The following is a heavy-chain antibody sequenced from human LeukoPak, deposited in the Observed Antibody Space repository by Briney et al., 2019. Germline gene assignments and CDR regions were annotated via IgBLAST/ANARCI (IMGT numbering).Heavy chain of an antibody. CDR2: FDPEDDET. Sequence: ASVKVSCKVSGYTLNQLSMHWVRQAPGKGLEWMGGFDPEDDETIYAQKFQGRVTMTEDTSTDTAYMELNSLRAEDTAVYYCVTESPRFLNWLDQNAWGQGTLVTVSS. CDR1: GYTLNQLS. V-gene: IGHV1-24*01. J-gene: IGHJ4*02. CDR3: VTESPRFLNWLDQNA. D-gene: IGHD3-9*01.